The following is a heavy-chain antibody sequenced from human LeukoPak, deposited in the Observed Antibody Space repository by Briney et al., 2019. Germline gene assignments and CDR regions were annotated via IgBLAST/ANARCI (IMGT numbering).Heavy chain of an antibody. J-gene: IGHJ4*02. CDR3: ARVGIAAAGIKYFDY. V-gene: IGHV1-3*01. CDR1: GYTFTSYA. D-gene: IGHD6-13*01. CDR2: INAGNGNT. Sequence: GASVKVSCKASGYTFTSYAMHWVRQAPGQRLEWMGWINAGNGNTKYSQKFQGRVTITRDTSASTAYMELSSLRSEDTAVYYCARVGIAAAGIKYFDYWGQGTLVTVSS.